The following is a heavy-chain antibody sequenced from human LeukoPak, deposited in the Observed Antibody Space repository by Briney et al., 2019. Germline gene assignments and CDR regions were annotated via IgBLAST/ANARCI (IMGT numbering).Heavy chain of an antibody. D-gene: IGHD6-19*01. CDR2: IIPIFGTA. V-gene: IGHV1-69*06. J-gene: IGHJ3*02. Sequence: EASVKVSCKDSGGTFSIYAISWVGQAPGQGGEWMGGIIPIFGTANYAQKFQGRVTITADKSTSTAYMELSSLRSEDTAVYYCAIDYSIAVAADAAIDSFDIWGQGTMVTVSS. CDR3: AIDYSIAVAADAAIDSFDI. CDR1: GGTFSIYA.